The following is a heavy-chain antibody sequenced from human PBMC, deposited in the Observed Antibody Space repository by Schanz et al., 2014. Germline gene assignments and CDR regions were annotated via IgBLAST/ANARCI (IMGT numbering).Heavy chain of an antibody. CDR3: AKIWKAHHLTGRPGWSDGMDV. J-gene: IGHJ6*02. V-gene: IGHV3-53*01. D-gene: IGHD3-3*01. Sequence: EVQLVESGGGLIQPGGSLRLSCAVSGFSVSTNYMSWARQAPGKGLEWVSTIASGGSHTFYADSVTGRFTISGDNSKNTLFLQMNSLRVEDTAIYYCAKIWKAHHLTGRPGWSDGMDVWGQGTTV. CDR2: IASGGSHT. CDR1: GFSVSTNY.